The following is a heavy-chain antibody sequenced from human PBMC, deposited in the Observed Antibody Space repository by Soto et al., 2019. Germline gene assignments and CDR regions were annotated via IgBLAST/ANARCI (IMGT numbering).Heavy chain of an antibody. CDR3: ARETVVGFDY. D-gene: IGHD1-26*01. Sequence: TGGSLRLSCAAPGFTFSSYWMSWVRQAPGKGLEWVANVKQDGSEKYYVDSVKGRFTISRDNAKNSLYLQMNSLRAEDTAVYYCARETVVGFDYWGQGTLVTVSS. CDR1: GFTFSSYW. J-gene: IGHJ4*02. CDR2: VKQDGSEK. V-gene: IGHV3-7*03.